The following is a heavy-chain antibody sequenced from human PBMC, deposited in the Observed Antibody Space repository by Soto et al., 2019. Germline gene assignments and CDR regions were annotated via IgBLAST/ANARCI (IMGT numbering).Heavy chain of an antibody. V-gene: IGHV1-69*12. CDR2: IIPIFGTA. CDR3: AREGITIFGVVINSDCYYGMDV. D-gene: IGHD3-3*01. Sequence: QVQLVQSGAEVKKPGSSVKVSCKASGGTFSSYAISWVRQAPGQGLEWMGGIIPIFGTANYAQKFQGRVTSTADESTSTAYMELSSLRSEDTAVYYCAREGITIFGVVINSDCYYGMDVWGQGTTVTVSS. CDR1: GGTFSSYA. J-gene: IGHJ6*02.